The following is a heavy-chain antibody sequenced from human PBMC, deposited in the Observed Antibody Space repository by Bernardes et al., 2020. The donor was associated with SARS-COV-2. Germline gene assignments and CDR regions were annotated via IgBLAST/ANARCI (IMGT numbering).Heavy chain of an antibody. CDR2: IYYSGST. J-gene: IGHJ2*01. CDR1: GGSISSYY. Sequence: SEPLSLTCPVSGGSISSYYWSWIRQPPGKGLEWIGYIYYSGSTNYNPSLKSRVTISVDTSKNQFSLKLSSVTAADTAGYYCARGGRSLDRYGSGSHYWYFDLWGRGTLVTVSS. CDR3: ARGGRSLDRYGSGSHYWYFDL. V-gene: IGHV4-59*01. D-gene: IGHD3-10*01.